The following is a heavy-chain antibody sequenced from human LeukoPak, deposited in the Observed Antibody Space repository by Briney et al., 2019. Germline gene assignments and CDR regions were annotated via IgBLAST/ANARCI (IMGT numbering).Heavy chain of an antibody. CDR3: ARGDSGYDYYFDY. Sequence: PEGSRRVSCAASGFTFSSYGMTGVRQAPGKGLEWVAVIWYDGSNKYYADSVNGRFSISGETSKETLEVQLQGLTAAVSDEFYCARGDSGYDYYFDYWGQGTLVTVSS. CDR2: IWYDGSNK. CDR1: GFTFSSYG. J-gene: IGHJ4*02. D-gene: IGHD5-12*01. V-gene: IGHV3-33*01.